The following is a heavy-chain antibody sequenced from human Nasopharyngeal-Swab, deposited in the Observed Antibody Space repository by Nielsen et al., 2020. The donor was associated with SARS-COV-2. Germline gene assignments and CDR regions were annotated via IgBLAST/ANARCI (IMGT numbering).Heavy chain of an antibody. V-gene: IGHV3-30-3*01. CDR1: GFTFSSYA. CDR3: ARDKEMVRGVCFFYYYYYGMDV. D-gene: IGHD3-10*01. Sequence: GGSLRLSCAASGFTFSSYAMHWVRQAPGKGLEWVAVISYDGSNKYYADSVKGRFTISRDNSKNTLYLQMNSLRAEDTAVYYCARDKEMVRGVCFFYYYYYGMDVWGQGTTVTVSS. CDR2: ISYDGSNK. J-gene: IGHJ6*02.